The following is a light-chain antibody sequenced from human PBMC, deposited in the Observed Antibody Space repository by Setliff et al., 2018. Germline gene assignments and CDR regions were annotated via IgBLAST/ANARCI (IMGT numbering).Light chain of an antibody. CDR3: SSYAGSNNFV. J-gene: IGLJ1*01. CDR2: EVS. CDR1: SSDVGGYNY. Sequence: QSVLTQPPSASGSPGQSVTISCTGTSSDVGGYNYVSWYLQHPGKAPKLMIYEVSKRPSGVPDRFSGSKSGNTASLTVSGLQAEDEADYYCSSYAGSNNFVFGTGTKGTVL. V-gene: IGLV2-8*01.